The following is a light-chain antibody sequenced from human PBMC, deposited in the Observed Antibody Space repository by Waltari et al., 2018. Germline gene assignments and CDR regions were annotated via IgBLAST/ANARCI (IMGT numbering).Light chain of an antibody. J-gene: IGKJ1*01. CDR3: MQSLRALWT. Sequence: DIVVTQSPLSLPVTPGEPASIPCRSSQSLLHSNGYNYLDWYLQKPGQSTQLLIYLGSNRASGVPDRFSGSGSGTDFTLKISRVEAEDVGVYYCMQSLRALWTFGQGTKVEIK. V-gene: IGKV2-28*01. CDR2: LGS. CDR1: QSLLHSNGYNY.